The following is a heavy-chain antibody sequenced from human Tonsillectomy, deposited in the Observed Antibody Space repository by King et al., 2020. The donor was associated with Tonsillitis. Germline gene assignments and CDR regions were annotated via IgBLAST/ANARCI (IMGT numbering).Heavy chain of an antibody. CDR2: IFYGGST. J-gene: IGHJ4*02. Sequence: VQLQESGPGLVKPSETLSLTCTVSGGSISSYYWSWIRQPPGKGLEWIGYIFYGGSTNYNPSLKSRVTISADTSKNQFSLKLSSVTAADTAVYYCARTSAAADLDSWGQGTLVTVSS. CDR3: ARTSAAADLDS. V-gene: IGHV4-59*01. D-gene: IGHD6-13*01. CDR1: GGSISSYY.